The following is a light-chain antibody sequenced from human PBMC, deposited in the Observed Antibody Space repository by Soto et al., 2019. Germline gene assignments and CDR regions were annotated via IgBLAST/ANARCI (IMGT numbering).Light chain of an antibody. CDR2: GAS. V-gene: IGKV3-20*01. CDR3: QQYGSSLPLT. CDR1: QSVSSSY. J-gene: IGKJ4*01. Sequence: EIVLTQSPGTLSLSPGERATLSCRASQSVSSSYLAWYQQKPGQAPRLLIYGASSRASGIPDRFSGTGSGTDFTLTISRLEPEDFAVYYCQQYGSSLPLTFGGGTKVEL.